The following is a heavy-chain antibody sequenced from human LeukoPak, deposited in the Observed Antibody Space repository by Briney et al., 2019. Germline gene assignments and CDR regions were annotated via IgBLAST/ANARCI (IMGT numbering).Heavy chain of an antibody. CDR3: ARHGGSSSRDPHGMDV. V-gene: IGHV4-39*01. CDR2: IYYSGST. Sequence: SETLFLTCTVSGGSISSSTYYWGWIRQPPGRGLEWIGSIYYSGSTYYNPSLKSRVTISVDTSKNQFSLKLISVTAADTAVYYCARHGGSSSRDPHGMDVWGQGTTVTVSS. D-gene: IGHD6-6*01. CDR1: GGSISSSTYY. J-gene: IGHJ6*02.